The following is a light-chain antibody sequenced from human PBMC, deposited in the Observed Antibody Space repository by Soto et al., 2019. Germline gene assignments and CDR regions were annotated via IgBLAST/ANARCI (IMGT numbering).Light chain of an antibody. V-gene: IGLV2-14*01. Sequence: QSALTQPASVSASPGQSITISCTGTSSDIGDYNYVSWYQQHPGKAPKLIIYEVSNRPSGVSNRFSGSKSGNTASLTISGLQTEDEGDYYCSSFTTSSTPWVFGGGTKLTVL. CDR2: EVS. CDR3: SSFTTSSTPWV. CDR1: SSDIGDYNY. J-gene: IGLJ3*02.